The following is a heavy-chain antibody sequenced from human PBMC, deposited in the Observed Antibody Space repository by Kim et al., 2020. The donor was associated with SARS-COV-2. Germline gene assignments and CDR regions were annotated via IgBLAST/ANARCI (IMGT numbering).Heavy chain of an antibody. J-gene: IGHJ6*02. Sequence: SETLSLTRTVSGGSISSGGYYWSWIRQHPGKGLEWIGYIYYSGSTYYNPSLKSRVTISVDTSKNQFSLKLSSVTAADTAVYYCARAHRTIFGVVEYMDVWGQGTTVTVSS. V-gene: IGHV4-31*03. CDR1: GGSISSGGYY. CDR2: IYYSGST. D-gene: IGHD3-3*01. CDR3: ARAHRTIFGVVEYMDV.